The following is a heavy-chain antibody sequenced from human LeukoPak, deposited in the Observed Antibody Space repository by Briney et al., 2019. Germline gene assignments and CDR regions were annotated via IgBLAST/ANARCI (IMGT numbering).Heavy chain of an antibody. D-gene: IGHD5-18*01. CDR2: IYPGDSDT. CDR1: GYSFTSYW. Sequence: GESLKISCKGSGYSFTSYWIGWVRQMPGKGLEWMGIIYPGDSDTRYSPSFQGQVTISADKSISTAYLQWSSLKASDTAMYYCARLLVDGYSYGEAFDIWGQGTMVTVSS. CDR3: ARLLVDGYSYGEAFDI. J-gene: IGHJ3*02. V-gene: IGHV5-51*01.